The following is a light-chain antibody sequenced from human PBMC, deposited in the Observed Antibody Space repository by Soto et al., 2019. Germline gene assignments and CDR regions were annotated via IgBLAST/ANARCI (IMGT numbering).Light chain of an antibody. Sequence: EIVLTQSPGTLSLSPGERATLFCRASQSVSSSYLAWYQQKPGQAPRLLIYGASSRATGIPDRFSGSGSGTDFTLTISRLEPEDFAVYYCQQRSNWLTFGGGTKVDI. CDR1: QSVSSSY. CDR3: QQRSNWLT. CDR2: GAS. J-gene: IGKJ4*01. V-gene: IGKV3D-20*02.